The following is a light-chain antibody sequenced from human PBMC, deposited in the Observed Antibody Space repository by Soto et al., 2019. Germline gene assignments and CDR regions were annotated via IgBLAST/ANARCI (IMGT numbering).Light chain of an antibody. CDR3: QQYSSSLSWT. CDR2: GAS. J-gene: IGKJ1*01. CDR1: QSVSKNF. Sequence: EIVLTQSPVTLSLSPGERATLSCRASQSVSKNFLAWYQQKPGQAPRLLIHGASSRAAGIPDRFSGRGSGTDFTLIISRLEPEDFAVYYCQQYSSSLSWTFGQGTKVDIK. V-gene: IGKV3-20*01.